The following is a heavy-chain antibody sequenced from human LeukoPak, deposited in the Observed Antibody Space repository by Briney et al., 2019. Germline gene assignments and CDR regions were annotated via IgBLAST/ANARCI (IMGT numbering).Heavy chain of an antibody. D-gene: IGHD6-19*01. Sequence: PSQTLSLTCTVSGASISSSSNYWSWIRQPAGKGLEWLGRVYSSGSTNYNPSLKSRVTISVDTSKNQFSLKLSSVTAADTAVYYCARDGSSNGSGWLGYWGQGTLVTVSS. CDR3: ARDGSSNGSGWLGY. J-gene: IGHJ4*02. CDR1: GASISSSSNY. V-gene: IGHV4-61*02. CDR2: VYSSGST.